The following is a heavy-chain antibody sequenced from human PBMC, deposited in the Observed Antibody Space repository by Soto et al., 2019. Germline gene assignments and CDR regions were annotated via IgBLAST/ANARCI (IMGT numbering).Heavy chain of an antibody. CDR2: VYFNENT. V-gene: IGHV4-31*02. D-gene: IGHD3-10*01. J-gene: IGHJ4*02. Sequence: TLSLTCADSGGSISSGGYYWSWVRQRPGKVLEWIVYVYFNENTYYNPSLKSRVTISVGTSKSQFSLRLSSVTAADAAVYYCARHITMARGIDFWGPGISVTVSS. CDR3: ARHITMARGIDF. CDR1: GGSISSGGYY.